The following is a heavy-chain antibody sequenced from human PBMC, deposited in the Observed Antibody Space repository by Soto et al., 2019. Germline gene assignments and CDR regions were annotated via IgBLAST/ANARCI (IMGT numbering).Heavy chain of an antibody. J-gene: IGHJ5*02. CDR1: GFTFSDHY. D-gene: IGHD3-16*01. CDR3: ARGGPLSHWFDP. Sequence: GGSLRLSCAASGFTFSDHYMDWVRQAPGKGLEWVGRTRNRANSYTTEYAASVKGRFTISRDDSENSLYLQMNSLKTEDTAVYYCARGGPLSHWFDPWGQGTLVTVSS. CDR2: TRNRANSYTT. V-gene: IGHV3-72*01.